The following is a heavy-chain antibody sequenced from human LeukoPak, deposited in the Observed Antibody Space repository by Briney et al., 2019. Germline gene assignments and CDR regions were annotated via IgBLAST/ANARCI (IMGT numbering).Heavy chain of an antibody. Sequence: ASVKVSCKASGYIFSNYGISWARQAPGQGLEWMGWISDHNGNPNYAQKFEGRVTMTTDASTSTAYMELTSLTSADTAVYYCARDSLLGAPYTDYWGQGTLVTVSS. CDR3: ARDSLLGAPYTDY. V-gene: IGHV1-18*01. J-gene: IGHJ4*02. D-gene: IGHD3-3*02. CDR2: ISDHNGNP. CDR1: GYIFSNYG.